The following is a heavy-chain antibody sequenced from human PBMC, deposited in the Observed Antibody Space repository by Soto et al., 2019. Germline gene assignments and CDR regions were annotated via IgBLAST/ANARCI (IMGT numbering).Heavy chain of an antibody. V-gene: IGHV4-34*01. D-gene: IGHD3-3*01. CDR3: ATRITVFGLLIPPFDP. Sequence: SETLSLTCAVYGGSVNGYYWNWIRQPPGKGLGWIGEINQTGGTHYNPSLKSRVTMSVDTSKNQFSLRLSSVTAADTAIYYCATRITVFGLLIPPFDPWGQGTQVTVSS. J-gene: IGHJ5*02. CDR2: INQTGGT. CDR1: GGSVNGYY.